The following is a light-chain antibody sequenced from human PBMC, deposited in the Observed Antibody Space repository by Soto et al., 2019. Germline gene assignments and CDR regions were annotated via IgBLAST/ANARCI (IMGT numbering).Light chain of an antibody. CDR2: EVS. V-gene: IGLV2-14*01. J-gene: IGLJ2*01. Sequence: QSALTRPASVSGSPGQSITISCTGTSSDVGGYNYVSWYQQHPGIAPKLMIYEVSNRPSGVSNRFSGSKSGNTASLTISGLQAEDEADYYCSSSTSSSTVVFGGGTKLTVL. CDR3: SSSTSSSTVV. CDR1: SSDVGGYNY.